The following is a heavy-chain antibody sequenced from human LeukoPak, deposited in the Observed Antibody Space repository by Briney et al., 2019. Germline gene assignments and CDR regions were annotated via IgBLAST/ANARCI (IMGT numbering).Heavy chain of an antibody. CDR3: ARQNDQIGVAGTWFDY. CDR1: GYTFTSTGYY. V-gene: IGHV1-2*02. Sequence: ASVKVSCLASGYTFTSTGYYIHWVRQAPGQGPEWMGWINPNTGGTLYTEKFQDRVTMTRDTSISTVYMELSRLTSDDTAVYYCARQNDQIGVAGTWFDYWGQGALVTVSS. J-gene: IGHJ4*01. D-gene: IGHD6-19*01. CDR2: INPNTGGT.